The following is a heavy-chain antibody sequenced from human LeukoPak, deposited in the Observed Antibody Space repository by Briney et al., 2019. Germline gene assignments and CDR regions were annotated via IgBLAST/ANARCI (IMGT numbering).Heavy chain of an antibody. CDR1: GYTFTNNA. Sequence: ASVKVSCKASGYTFTNNAVTWMRQAPGQGLEWMGWISACNGNTNYALKLQDRVTLTTDTSTSTAYMELRSLRSDDTAVYYCAREGCNGNGYPRHWGQGTMVTVSS. J-gene: IGHJ3*01. CDR3: AREGCNGNGYPRH. D-gene: IGHD2/OR15-2a*01. V-gene: IGHV1-18*01. CDR2: ISACNGNT.